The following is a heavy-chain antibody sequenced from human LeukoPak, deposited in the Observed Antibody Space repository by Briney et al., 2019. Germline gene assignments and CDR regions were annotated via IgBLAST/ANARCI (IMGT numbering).Heavy chain of an antibody. V-gene: IGHV3-7*05. CDR1: GFTFSIYW. CDR2: IKQDGSEK. CDR3: GRHQLDSRGASSYPDWFVC. D-gene: IGHD3-22*01. J-gene: IGHJ5*01. Sequence: PGGSLRLSCAASGFTFSIYWMSSVRQAPGKGLEWVANIKQDGSEKYYVDSVKGRFTISRDNAKNTLYLQMNSLRAEDTAVYYCGRHQLDSRGASSYPDWFVCWGQGILVTVSS.